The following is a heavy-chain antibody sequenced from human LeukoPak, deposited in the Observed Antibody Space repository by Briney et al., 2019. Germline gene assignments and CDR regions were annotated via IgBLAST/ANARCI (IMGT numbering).Heavy chain of an antibody. D-gene: IGHD3-10*01. V-gene: IGHV3-23*01. Sequence: GGSLRLSCAASGFTFSSYSMNWVRQAPGKGLEWVSAISGSGGSTYYADSVKGRFTISRDNSKNTLYLQMNSLRAEDTAVYYCAKSFRGVTDYFDYWGQGTLVTVSS. CDR2: ISGSGGST. J-gene: IGHJ4*02. CDR3: AKSFRGVTDYFDY. CDR1: GFTFSSYS.